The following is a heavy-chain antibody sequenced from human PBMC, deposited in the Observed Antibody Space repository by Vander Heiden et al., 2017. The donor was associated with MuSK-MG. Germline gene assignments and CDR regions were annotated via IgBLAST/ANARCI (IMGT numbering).Heavy chain of an antibody. J-gene: IGHJ6*03. V-gene: IGHV3-21*01. CDR3: AKGENSKHTNMDV. CDR1: GFTFSTYS. D-gene: IGHD4-4*01. Sequence: EVQLVESGGGLVKPGGSLRLSCSASGFTFSTYSMNWVRQAPGKGLEWVSSISSSGSYIYYADAMKGRFTISRDNAKNSMYLQMNRMRAEDTAVYYFAKGENSKHTNMDVWGKGTTVTVSS. CDR2: ISSSGSYI.